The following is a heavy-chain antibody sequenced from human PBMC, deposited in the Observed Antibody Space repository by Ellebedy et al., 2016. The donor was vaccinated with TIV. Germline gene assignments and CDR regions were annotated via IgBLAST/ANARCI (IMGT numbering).Heavy chain of an antibody. CDR2: INHSGST. CDR3: ARLLITMVYGMDV. D-gene: IGHD3-10*01. J-gene: IGHJ6*02. Sequence: MPSETLSLTCTVSGGSISSVDYYWSWIRQHPGKGLEWIGEINHSGSTNYNPSLKSRVIISVDTSKNQFSLKLSSVTAADTAVYYCARLLITMVYGMDVWGQGTTVTVSS. CDR1: GGSISSVDYY. V-gene: IGHV4-34*01.